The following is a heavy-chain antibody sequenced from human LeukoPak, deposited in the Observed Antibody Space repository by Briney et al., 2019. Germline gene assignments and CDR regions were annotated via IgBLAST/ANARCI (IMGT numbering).Heavy chain of an antibody. CDR2: ISSSSSYI. V-gene: IGHV3-21*01. CDR1: GFTFSSYS. J-gene: IGHJ2*01. CDR3: GRDLGLMSWYLDL. Sequence: GGSLRLSCAASGFTFSSYSMNWVRQAPGKGLEWVSSISSSSSYIYYADSVKGRFTISRDNAKNSLYLQMNSLRAEDTAVYYCGRDLGLMSWYLDLWGRGPLVTVSS. D-gene: IGHD2-8*01.